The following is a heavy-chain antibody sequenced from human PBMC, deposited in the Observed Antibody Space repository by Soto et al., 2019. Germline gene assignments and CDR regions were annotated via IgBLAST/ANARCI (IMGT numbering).Heavy chain of an antibody. CDR1: GFTFSSYW. J-gene: IGHJ3*02. CDR3: AKDPNGDYIGAFDM. V-gene: IGHV3-7*05. Sequence: GGSLRLSCAASGFTFSSYWMSWVRQAPGKGLEWVANIKQDGSEKYYVDSVKGRFTTSRDNPKNTLYLQMNSLRVEDTAIYYCAKDPNGDYIGAFDMWGQGIMVTVS. D-gene: IGHD4-17*01. CDR2: IKQDGSEK.